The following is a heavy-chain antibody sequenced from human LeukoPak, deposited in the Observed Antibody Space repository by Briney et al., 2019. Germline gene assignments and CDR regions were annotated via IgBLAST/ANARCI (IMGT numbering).Heavy chain of an antibody. V-gene: IGHV1-69*05. CDR3: ATSTYYYDSSGYYWYYYYGMDV. D-gene: IGHD3-22*01. CDR2: IIPIFGTA. J-gene: IGHJ6*02. Sequence: GASVKVSCKASGGTFSNYAISWVRQAPGQGLEWMGGIIPIFGTANYAQKFQGRVTITRDTSASTAYMELSSLRSEDTAVYYCATSTYYYDSSGYYWYYYYGMDVWGQGTTVTVSS. CDR1: GGTFSNYA.